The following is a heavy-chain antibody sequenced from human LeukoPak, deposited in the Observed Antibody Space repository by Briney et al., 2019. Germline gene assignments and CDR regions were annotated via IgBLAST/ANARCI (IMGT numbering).Heavy chain of an antibody. CDR3: TATPWGGAAAIFDY. J-gene: IGHJ4*02. D-gene: IGHD6-25*01. CDR2: ISGDGNFK. Sequence: GGSLRLSCAASGFTFSSYWMSWVRQAPQTGLEWVAGISGDGNFKRNADSVRGRLTIFTDNAKSTVSLQVSSLRAEDTAVYYCTATPWGGAAAIFDYWGQGILVTVSS. CDR1: GFTFSSYW. V-gene: IGHV3-74*01.